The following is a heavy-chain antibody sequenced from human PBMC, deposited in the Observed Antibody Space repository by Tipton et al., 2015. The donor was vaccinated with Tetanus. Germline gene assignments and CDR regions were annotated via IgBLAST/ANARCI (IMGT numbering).Heavy chain of an antibody. Sequence: TLSLTCTVSGGSISTGGYSWNWIRQHPGKGLEWIGYIYDSGNTHYNPSLKSRVTISVDAPKTQFSLKLTSVTAADAAVYYCARHHPPRGFPYGGLHPWGQGTLVTVSS. V-gene: IGHV4-31*03. CDR1: GGSISTGGYS. D-gene: IGHD3-16*01. J-gene: IGHJ5*02. CDR3: ARHHPPRGFPYGGLHP. CDR2: IYDSGNT.